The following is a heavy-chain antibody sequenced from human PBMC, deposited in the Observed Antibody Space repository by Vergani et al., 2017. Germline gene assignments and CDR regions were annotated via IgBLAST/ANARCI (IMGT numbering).Heavy chain of an antibody. V-gene: IGHV1-69*02. Sequence: QVQLVQSGAEVKKPGSSVKVSCKASGGTFSSYTISWVRQAPGQGLEWMGRIIPILGIANYAQKFQGRVTITADKSTSTAYMELSSLRSEDTAVYYCARVKEYDSRTRGVDYWGQGTLVTVSS. CDR2: IIPILGIA. J-gene: IGHJ4*02. CDR1: GGTFSSYT. D-gene: IGHD3-22*01. CDR3: ARVKEYDSRTRGVDY.